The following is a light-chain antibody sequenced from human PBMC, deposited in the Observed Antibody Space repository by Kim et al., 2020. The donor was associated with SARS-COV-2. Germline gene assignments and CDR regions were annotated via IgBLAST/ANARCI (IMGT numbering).Light chain of an antibody. V-gene: IGKV3-15*01. J-gene: IGKJ1*01. CDR3: QQYKNWPWT. Sequence: EIILTQSPATLSVSPGERVTLSCRASQSASTNVAWYQQKVGQAPRLLIDGASTRASGIPDRFSGSGSGTEFTLTISSLQSEDFATYYCQQYKNWPWTFGQGTKVDNK. CDR2: GAS. CDR1: QSASTN.